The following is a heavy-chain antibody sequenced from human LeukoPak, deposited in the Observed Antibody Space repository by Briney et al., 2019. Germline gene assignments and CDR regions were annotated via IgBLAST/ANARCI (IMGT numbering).Heavy chain of an antibody. CDR3: ARNRAYAMDV. J-gene: IGHJ6*02. V-gene: IGHV6-1*01. Sequence: SQTLSLTCAISGDSVSSNSVGWHWIRQSPSRGLEWLGRTYYRSKWYYDYAVSVKSRITFNPDTSKNQFSPQLNSVTPEDTAVYYCARNRAYAMDVWGLGTTVTGSS. D-gene: IGHD2-2*01. CDR1: GDSVSSNSVG. CDR2: TYYRSKWYY.